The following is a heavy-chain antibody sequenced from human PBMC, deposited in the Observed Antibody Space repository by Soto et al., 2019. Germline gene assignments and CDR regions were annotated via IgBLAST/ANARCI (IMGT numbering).Heavy chain of an antibody. CDR1: GYTFTSYG. J-gene: IGHJ4*02. Sequence: QVQLVQSGAEVKKPGASVKVSCKASGYTFTSYGINWVRQAPGQGLEWMGWITAYNGNTKYAQKFQGRVTMATDTSTSRAYMELRSLRSDHTAVCYCARDLAMRFGEPLGYWGRGTLVTVSS. D-gene: IGHD3-10*01. V-gene: IGHV1-18*01. CDR3: ARDLAMRFGEPLGY. CDR2: ITAYNGNT.